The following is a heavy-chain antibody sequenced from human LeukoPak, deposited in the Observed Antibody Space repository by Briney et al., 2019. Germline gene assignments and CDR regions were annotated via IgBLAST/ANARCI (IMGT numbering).Heavy chain of an antibody. D-gene: IGHD5-24*01. J-gene: IGHJ4*02. CDR1: GFTFSSYA. Sequence: GGSLRLSCAASGFTFSSYAMHWVRQAPGKGLEWVAVISYDGSNKYYADSVKGRFTISRDNSKNTLYLQMNSLRAEDTAVYYCARGMATTRNYFDYWGQGTLVTVSS. CDR3: ARGMATTRNYFDY. V-gene: IGHV3-30*04. CDR2: ISYDGSNK.